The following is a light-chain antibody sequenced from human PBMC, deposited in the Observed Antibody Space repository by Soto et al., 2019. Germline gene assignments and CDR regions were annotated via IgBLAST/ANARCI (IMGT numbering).Light chain of an antibody. CDR2: GAS. CDR3: PQYGSSPPVYT. J-gene: IGKJ2*01. Sequence: EMVVTQAPGTLSLSPGERATLSCRASQSVNSNYLAWYQQKHGQAPRLLIYGASSRTTGIPDRFSGSASGTDFTLTISRLEPEDFAVSYCPQYGSSPPVYTFGQGTKLEIK. V-gene: IGKV3-20*01. CDR1: QSVNSNY.